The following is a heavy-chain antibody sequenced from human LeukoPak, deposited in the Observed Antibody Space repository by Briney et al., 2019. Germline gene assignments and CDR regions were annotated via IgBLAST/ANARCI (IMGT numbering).Heavy chain of an antibody. CDR2: IIPIVGMP. V-gene: IGHV1-69*04. J-gene: IGHJ6*02. CDR1: GGGFSSTA. CDR3: AREGGYGGYYYGMDV. D-gene: IGHD3-22*01. Sequence: SVKVSCKASGGGFSSTAFSWVRQAPGQGLEWMGRIIPIVGMPNFAQKFQGRVTITADKSTTTAYMELSSLRSDDTAVYYCAREGGYGGYYYGMDVWGQGTTVTVSS.